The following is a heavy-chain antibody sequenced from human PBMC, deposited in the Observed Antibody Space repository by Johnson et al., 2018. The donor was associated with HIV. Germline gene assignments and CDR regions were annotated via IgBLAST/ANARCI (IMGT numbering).Heavy chain of an antibody. CDR3: ARDRVWFGELYAFDI. V-gene: IGHV3-30-3*01. Sequence: QVQLVESGGGVVQPGRSLRLSCAASGFTFSSYAMNWVRQAPGKGLEWVAVISYDGSNKYYADSVKGRFTISRDNSKNTLYLQMNSLRAEDTAVYYCARDRVWFGELYAFDIWGQGTMVTVSS. D-gene: IGHD3-10*01. CDR2: ISYDGSNK. J-gene: IGHJ3*02. CDR1: GFTFSSYA.